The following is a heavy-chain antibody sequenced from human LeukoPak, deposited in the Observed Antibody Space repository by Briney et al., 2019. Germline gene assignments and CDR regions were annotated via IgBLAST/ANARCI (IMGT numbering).Heavy chain of an antibody. Sequence: SETLSLTCTVSGGSISSGSYYWSWIRQPAGKGLEWIGRIYTSGSTNYNPSLKSRVTISVDTSKNQFSLKLSSVTAADTAVYYCAREGKYYYDSSGYSWGQGTLVTVSS. CDR3: AREGKYYYDSSGYS. CDR1: GGSISSGSYY. D-gene: IGHD3-22*01. V-gene: IGHV4-61*02. J-gene: IGHJ4*02. CDR2: IYTSGST.